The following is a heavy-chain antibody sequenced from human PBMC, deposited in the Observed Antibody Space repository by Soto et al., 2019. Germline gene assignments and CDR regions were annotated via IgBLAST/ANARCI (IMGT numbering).Heavy chain of an antibody. D-gene: IGHD3-10*01. J-gene: IGHJ6*02. CDR1: GFTFDDYA. Sequence: GGSLRLSCAASGFTFDDYAMHWVRQAPGKGLEWVSGISWNSGSIGYADSVKGRFTISRDNAKNSLYLQMNSLRAEDTSLYYCAKDMARNYYGSGSYYSSSGMDVWGQGTTVTVSS. CDR2: ISWNSGSI. V-gene: IGHV3-9*01. CDR3: AKDMARNYYGSGSYYSSSGMDV.